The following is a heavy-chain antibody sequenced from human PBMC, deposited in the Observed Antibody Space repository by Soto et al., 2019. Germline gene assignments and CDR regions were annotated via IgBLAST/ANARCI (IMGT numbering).Heavy chain of an antibody. CDR1: GFSLSTSGVG. Sequence: QITLKESGPTLVKPTQTLTLTCTFSGFSLSTSGVGVGWIRQPPGKALEWLALIYWDDDKRYSPSLKSRLTITKDTSKNQVVLTMTNMDPVDTATYYCAHTPMPPPPPNWFDPWGQGTLVTVSS. V-gene: IGHV2-5*02. D-gene: IGHD2-2*01. CDR2: IYWDDDK. J-gene: IGHJ5*02. CDR3: AHTPMPPPPPNWFDP.